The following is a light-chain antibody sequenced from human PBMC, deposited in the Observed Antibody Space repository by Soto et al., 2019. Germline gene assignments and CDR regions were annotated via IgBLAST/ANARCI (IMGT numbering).Light chain of an antibody. J-gene: IGKJ2*01. CDR3: LQYNDWPFT. CDR2: GAF. Sequence: EIVMTQSPATLSVSPGEGATRSCKASQSVSSKLAWYQQKPGQAPRVLIYGAFTRATGIPARFSGSGSGTEFTLTISSLQSEDVPVYYCLQYNDWPFTFGHGTKLEIK. V-gene: IGKV3-15*01. CDR1: QSVSSK.